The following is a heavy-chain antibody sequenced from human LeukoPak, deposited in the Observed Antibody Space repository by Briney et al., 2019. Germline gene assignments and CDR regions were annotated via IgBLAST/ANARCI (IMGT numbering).Heavy chain of an antibody. Sequence: KTSETLSLTCAVYGGSFSGYYWSWIRQPPGKGLEWIGEINHSGSTNYNPSLKSRVTISVDTSKNQFSLKLSSVTAADTAVYYCARDPSGYDNYYYYGMDVWGQGTTVTVSS. V-gene: IGHV4-34*09. CDR3: ARDPSGYDNYYYYGMDV. CDR2: INHSGST. J-gene: IGHJ6*02. CDR1: GGSFSGYY. D-gene: IGHD5-12*01.